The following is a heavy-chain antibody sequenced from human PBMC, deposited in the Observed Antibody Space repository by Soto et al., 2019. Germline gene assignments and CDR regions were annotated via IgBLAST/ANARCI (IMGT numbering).Heavy chain of an antibody. CDR1: GYSFNTYA. J-gene: IGHJ6*02. D-gene: IGHD6-6*01. CDR3: ARGVSPHLVMMSYCSDIDT. CDR2: INAGTVNT. Sequence: QVQLVQSGAEVKKPGASVKVSCKASGYSFNTYAMHWVRQAPGQRLEWLAWINAGTVNTKYSPKSQGRINVTPYTSVRPTHMALSRLTYESTEVYYWARGVSPHLVMMSYCSDIDTWGQATTVTISS. V-gene: IGHV1-3*01.